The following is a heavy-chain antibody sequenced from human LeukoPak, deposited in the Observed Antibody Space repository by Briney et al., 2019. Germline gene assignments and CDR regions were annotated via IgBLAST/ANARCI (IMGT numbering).Heavy chain of an antibody. CDR2: INPNSGGT. V-gene: IGHV1-2*02. D-gene: IGHD1-26*01. CDR3: ARVGYSGSYRYLYYFDY. J-gene: IGHJ4*02. Sequence: ASVKVSCKASGYTFTGYYMHWVRQAPGQGLEWMGWINPNSGGTNYAQKFQGRVTMTRDTSISTAYMELGRLRSDDTAVYYCARVGYSGSYRYLYYFDYWGQGTLVTVSS. CDR1: GYTFTGYY.